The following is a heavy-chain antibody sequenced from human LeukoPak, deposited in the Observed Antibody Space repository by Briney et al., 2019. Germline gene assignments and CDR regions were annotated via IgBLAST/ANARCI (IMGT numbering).Heavy chain of an antibody. V-gene: IGHV3-23*01. CDR1: GFTFSRYA. D-gene: IGHD3-10*01. J-gene: IGHJ3*01. CDR3: AKRMIRGVNHDAFDL. CDR2: VSGSGGST. Sequence: GSLRLSCAASGFTFSRYAMSWVRQAPGKGLEWVSAVSGSGGSTYYADSVKGLFTISRDNSKNTLYLQMNSLRAEDTAVYYCAKRMIRGVNHDAFDLWGQGTMVTVSS.